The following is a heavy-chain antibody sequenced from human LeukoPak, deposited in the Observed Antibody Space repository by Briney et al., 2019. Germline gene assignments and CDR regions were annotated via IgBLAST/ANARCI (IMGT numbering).Heavy chain of an antibody. D-gene: IGHD2-15*01. J-gene: IGHJ6*03. CDR2: INSDGSST. CDR1: GFTFSSYW. V-gene: IGHV3-74*01. Sequence: GGSLRLSCAASGFTFSSYWMHWVRQAPGKGLVWVSRINSDGSSTSYADSVKGRFTISRDNAKNTLYLQMNSLRAEDTAVYYCASCYCDYRHYYYMDVWGKGTTVTISS. CDR3: ASCYCDYRHYYYMDV.